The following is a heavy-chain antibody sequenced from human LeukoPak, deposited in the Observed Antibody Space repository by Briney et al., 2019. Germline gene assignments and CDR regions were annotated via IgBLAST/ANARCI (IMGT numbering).Heavy chain of an antibody. V-gene: IGHV4-39*07. J-gene: IGHJ3*02. Sequence: SETLSLTCTVSGGSISSSSYYWGWIRQPPGKGLEWIGSIYYSGSTYYNPSLKSRVTISVDTSKNQFSLKLSSVTAADTAVYYCARDSYVRAFDIWGQGTMVTVSS. CDR2: IYYSGST. CDR3: ARDSYVRAFDI. CDR1: GGSISSSSYY. D-gene: IGHD3-16*01.